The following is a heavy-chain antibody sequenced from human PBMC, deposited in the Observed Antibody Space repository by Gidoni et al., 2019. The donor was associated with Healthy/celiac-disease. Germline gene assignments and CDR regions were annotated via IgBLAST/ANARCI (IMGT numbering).Heavy chain of an antibody. Sequence: QVQLQQWGAGLLKPSETLSLTCAVYGGSFSGYYWSWIRQPPGKGLEWIGEINHSGSTNYNPSLKSRVTISVDTSKNQFSLKLSSVTAADTAVYYCARGSPKEMATTRGAFDIWGQGTMVTVSS. D-gene: IGHD5-12*01. V-gene: IGHV4-34*01. CDR2: INHSGST. CDR1: GGSFSGYY. J-gene: IGHJ3*02. CDR3: ARGSPKEMATTRGAFDI.